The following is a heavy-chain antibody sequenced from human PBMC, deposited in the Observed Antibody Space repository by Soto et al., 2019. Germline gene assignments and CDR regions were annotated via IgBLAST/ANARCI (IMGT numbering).Heavy chain of an antibody. J-gene: IGHJ4*02. Sequence: GGSLRLSCAAAGFTFSSYWMSWVRQAPGKGLEWVANIRQDGSDKYYVDSVKGRFTISRDNAKNSLYLQMNSLRDEDTAMYYCAREDNWNYVYWGQGTLVTVSS. D-gene: IGHD1-7*01. CDR1: GFTFSSYW. CDR2: IRQDGSDK. CDR3: AREDNWNYVY. V-gene: IGHV3-7*01.